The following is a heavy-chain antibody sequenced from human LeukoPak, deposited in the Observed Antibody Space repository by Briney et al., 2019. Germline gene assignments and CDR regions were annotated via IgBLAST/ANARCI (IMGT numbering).Heavy chain of an antibody. CDR2: ISHSGTT. CDR3: TREEGGTTVDY. V-gene: IGHV4-4*02. Sequence: PSGTLSLTCAVSGGSISSSNWWSWVRQPPGKGLEWIGSISHSGTTYYNPSLKSRITISQDTSKNQFSLKVSSVTAADAAAYYCTREEGGTTVDYWGQGTLVTVSS. D-gene: IGHD1-1*01. J-gene: IGHJ4*02. CDR1: GGSISSSNW.